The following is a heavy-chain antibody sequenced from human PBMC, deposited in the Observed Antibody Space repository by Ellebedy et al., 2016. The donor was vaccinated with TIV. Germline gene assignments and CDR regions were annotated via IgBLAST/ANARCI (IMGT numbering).Heavy chain of an antibody. J-gene: IGHJ6*02. CDR2: ISAYNGNT. CDR3: ARVTTMVRGVIRCLDV. CDR1: GYTFINYG. D-gene: IGHD3-10*01. V-gene: IGHV1-18*01. Sequence: AASVKVSCKASGYTFINYGISWVRQAPGQGLEWMGWISAYNGNTKYAQRLQGRVTITTDTSTSTAYMELRSLRSDDTAVYYCARVTTMVRGVIRCLDVWGHGTTVTVSS.